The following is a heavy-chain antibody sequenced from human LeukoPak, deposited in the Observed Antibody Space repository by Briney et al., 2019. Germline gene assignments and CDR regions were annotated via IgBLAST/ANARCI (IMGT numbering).Heavy chain of an antibody. CDR1: GFTFSSYA. Sequence: GGSLRLSCAASGFTFSSYAMHWVRQAPGKGLEWVAVISYDGSNKYYADSVKGRFTISRDNSKNTLYLQMNSLRAEDTAVYYCASYYGSSGHFDYWGQGTLVTVSS. V-gene: IGHV3-30-3*01. CDR3: ASYYGSSGHFDY. CDR2: ISYDGSNK. J-gene: IGHJ4*02. D-gene: IGHD3-22*01.